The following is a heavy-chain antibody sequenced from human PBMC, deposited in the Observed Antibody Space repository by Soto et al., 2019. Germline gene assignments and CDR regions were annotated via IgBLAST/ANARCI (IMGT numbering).Heavy chain of an antibody. CDR3: ARTHCSSTRCYVGSWDY. V-gene: IGHV1-2*04. CDR1: GYTFTGYY. Sequence: APVEASCKASGYTFTGYYMYWTHQAPGKGLEWMGWINPNSGGTNYAQNFQGWVTMTRDTSISTAYMELSRLRSDDTAVYYCARTHCSSTRCYVGSWDYWGQGTLVTVSS. CDR2: INPNSGGT. J-gene: IGHJ4*02. D-gene: IGHD2-2*01.